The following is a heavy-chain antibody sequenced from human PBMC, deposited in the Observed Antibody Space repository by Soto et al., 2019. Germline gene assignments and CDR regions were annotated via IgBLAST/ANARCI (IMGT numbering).Heavy chain of an antibody. CDR1: GDSVSSNSGA. V-gene: IGHV6-1*01. J-gene: IGHJ5*02. Sequence: QVQLQQSGPGLLKPSQTLSLTCAISGDSVSSNSGAWNWIRQSPSRGLEWLGRTYYRSKWYNDYAESVKRRLSMNPDTSKHQFSLQPNSVTPDDTAVYYCAGWSSSSKWFGPWGQGTLVTVSS. CDR2: TYYRSKWYN. CDR3: AGWSSSSKWFGP. D-gene: IGHD6-6*01.